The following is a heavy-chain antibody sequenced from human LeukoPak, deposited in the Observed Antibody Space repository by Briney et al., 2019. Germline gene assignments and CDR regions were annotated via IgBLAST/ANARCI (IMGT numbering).Heavy chain of an antibody. J-gene: IGHJ6*03. V-gene: IGHV3-30*04. CDR2: ISSDGTNK. CDR3: ARGKCSGGSCYSKTKVYYYYYYMDV. Sequence: PGGSLRLSCAASRFTFRNYAMHWVRQAPGKGLEWVAVISSDGTNKDYADSVKGRFTISRDNAKNSLYLQMNSLRAEDTAVYYCARGKCSGGSCYSKTKVYYYYYYMDVWGKGTTVTISS. CDR1: RFTFRNYA. D-gene: IGHD2-15*01.